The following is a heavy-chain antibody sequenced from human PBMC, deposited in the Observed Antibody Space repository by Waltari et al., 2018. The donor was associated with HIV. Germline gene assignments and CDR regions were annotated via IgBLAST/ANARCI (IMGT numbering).Heavy chain of an antibody. D-gene: IGHD4-4*01. CDR1: GFSFSGYA. CDR3: ARDGSTETWLQSFYFDY. V-gene: IGHV3-30-3*01. Sequence: QVQLVESGGAVVQPGRSLRLSCAASGFSFSGYALPWVRRATARGLKWVAVISYDGSNRNYADSVKGRFTISRDNSKNTLYLQMNSLRPEDTAMYYCARDGSTETWLQSFYFDYWGQGTLVTVSS. J-gene: IGHJ4*02. CDR2: ISYDGSNR.